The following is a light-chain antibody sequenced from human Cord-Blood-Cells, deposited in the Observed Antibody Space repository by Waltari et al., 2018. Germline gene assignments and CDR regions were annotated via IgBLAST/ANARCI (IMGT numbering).Light chain of an antibody. J-gene: IGLJ3*02. CDR2: RNN. Sequence: QSVLTQPPSASGTPGQRVTISCSGSSSNIGSNYVYWYQQLPGTAPKRLIYRNNQRPSGVPDRFSGSKSGHSASLAISGLRSEDEADYYCAAWDDSLSVRVFGGGTKLTVL. CDR3: AAWDDSLSVRV. CDR1: SSNIGSNY. V-gene: IGLV1-47*01.